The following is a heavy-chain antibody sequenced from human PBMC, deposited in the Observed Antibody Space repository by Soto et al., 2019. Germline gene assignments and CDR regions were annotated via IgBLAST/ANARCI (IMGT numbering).Heavy chain of an antibody. CDR1: GGSFSGYY. D-gene: IGHD3-3*01. J-gene: IGHJ5*02. Sequence: SLTCAVYGGSFSGYYWSWIRQPPGKGLEWIGEINHSGSTNYNPSLKSRVTISVDTSKNQFSLKLSSVTAADTAVYYCARGHGPYYDFWSGYRQSGNWFDPWGQGTLVTVSS. CDR3: ARGHGPYYDFWSGYRQSGNWFDP. CDR2: INHSGST. V-gene: IGHV4-34*01.